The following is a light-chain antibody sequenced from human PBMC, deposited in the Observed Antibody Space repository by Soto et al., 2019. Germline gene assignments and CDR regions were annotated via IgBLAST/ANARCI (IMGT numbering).Light chain of an antibody. CDR1: QSVSSSY. V-gene: IGKV3-20*01. CDR2: GAS. J-gene: IGKJ2*01. Sequence: EIVLTQSPGTLSLSPGERATLSCRASQSVSSSYLAWYQQKPGQAPRLLIYGASSRATGIPDRFSGSGSGTDFTLAISRLEPEDCAVYYCQQYGRSSYTFGQGTKREIQ. CDR3: QQYGRSSYT.